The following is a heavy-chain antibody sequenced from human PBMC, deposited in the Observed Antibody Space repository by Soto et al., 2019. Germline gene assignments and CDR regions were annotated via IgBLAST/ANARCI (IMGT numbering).Heavy chain of an antibody. Sequence: GESLKISCKTSGYSFTSHWIAWVRQMPGKGLEWMGIIYPSDSDIRYRPSFQGQVTISVDKSISTAYLQWSSLKASDTATYYCARQDYSNYRGRMDVWGQGTTVTVSS. J-gene: IGHJ6*02. CDR1: GYSFTSHW. V-gene: IGHV5-51*01. D-gene: IGHD2-2*01. CDR3: ARQDYSNYRGRMDV. CDR2: IYPSDSDI.